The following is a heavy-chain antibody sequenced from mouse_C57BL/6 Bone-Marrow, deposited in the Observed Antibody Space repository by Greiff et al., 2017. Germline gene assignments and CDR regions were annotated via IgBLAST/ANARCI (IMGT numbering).Heavy chain of an antibody. J-gene: IGHJ2*01. CDR1: GYAFSSYW. CDR2: IYPGDGDT. D-gene: IGHD3-2*02. CDR3: AREDSSGYGNY. Sequence: QVQLQQSGAELVKPGASVKISCKASGYAFSSYWMNWVKPRPGKGLEWIGQIYPGDGDTNYNGQFKGKATLTADQSSSTAYMQLSSLTSEDSAVYCCAREDSSGYGNYWGQGTTLTVSS. V-gene: IGHV1-80*01.